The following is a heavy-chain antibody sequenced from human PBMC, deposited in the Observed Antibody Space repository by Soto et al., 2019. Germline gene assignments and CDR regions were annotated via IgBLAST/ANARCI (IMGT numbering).Heavy chain of an antibody. J-gene: IGHJ6*02. D-gene: IGHD3-3*01. CDR3: ARVIGTLYDFWSGYYTGPYYGMDV. Sequence: GASVKVSCKASGYTFTGYYVHWVRQAPGQGLEWMGWINPNSGGTNYAQKFQGRVTMTRDTSISTAYMELSRLRSDDTAVYYCARVIGTLYDFWSGYYTGPYYGMDVWGQGTTVTVSS. CDR1: GYTFTGYY. V-gene: IGHV1-2*02. CDR2: INPNSGGT.